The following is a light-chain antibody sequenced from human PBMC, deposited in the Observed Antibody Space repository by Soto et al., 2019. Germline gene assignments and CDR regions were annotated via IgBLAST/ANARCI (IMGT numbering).Light chain of an antibody. V-gene: IGLV2-8*01. Sequence: QSALTQPPSASGSRGQSVTISCTGTSVDINYVSWFQQHPGKAPKLIICDVTKRPSGVPDRFSGSKSGNTASLTVSGLQDDDEADYYCSSYAGRDIWVFGGGTKLTVL. J-gene: IGLJ3*02. CDR1: SVDINY. CDR2: DVT. CDR3: SSYAGRDIWV.